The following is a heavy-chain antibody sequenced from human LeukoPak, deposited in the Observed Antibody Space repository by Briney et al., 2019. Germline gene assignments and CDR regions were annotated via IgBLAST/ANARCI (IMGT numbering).Heavy chain of an antibody. Sequence: GGSLRLSCAASGFTFSSYGMSWVRQAPGKGLDWVSSITTSGDNTYYADSVKGRFTISRDNSKNTLCLQMNSLRAEDTAVYYCAKRGAYDNRYFDYWGQGTLVTVSS. CDR2: ITTSGDNT. V-gene: IGHV3-23*01. CDR3: AKRGAYDNRYFDY. J-gene: IGHJ4*02. CDR1: GFTFSSYG. D-gene: IGHD3-22*01.